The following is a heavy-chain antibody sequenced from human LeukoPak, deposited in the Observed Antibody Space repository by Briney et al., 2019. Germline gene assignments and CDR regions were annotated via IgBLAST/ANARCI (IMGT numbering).Heavy chain of an antibody. CDR1: GFTFSSYG. CDR2: IWYDGSNK. J-gene: IGHJ4*02. Sequence: QPGRSPRLSCAASGFTFSSYGMHWVRQAPGKGLEWVAVIWYDGSNKYYADSVKGRFTISRDNSKNTLYLQMNSLRAEDTAVYYCAKGPGKWELLSYFDYWGQGTLVTVSS. V-gene: IGHV3-33*06. CDR3: AKGPGKWELLSYFDY. D-gene: IGHD1-26*01.